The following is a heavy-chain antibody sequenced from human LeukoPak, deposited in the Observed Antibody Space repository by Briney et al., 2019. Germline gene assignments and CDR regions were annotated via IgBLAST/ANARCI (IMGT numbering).Heavy chain of an antibody. D-gene: IGHD3-22*01. Sequence: GGSLRLSCAASGFSFSFSNMNWVRQAPGKGLEWVSYISSTNGHTYYADSVNGRFTISRDTAKNSLYLQMNSLRAEDTAVYYCAKDGYYYDSSGYYNYWGQGTLVTVSS. CDR2: ISSTNGHT. CDR3: AKDGYYYDSSGYYNY. J-gene: IGHJ4*02. V-gene: IGHV3-21*06. CDR1: GFSFSFSN.